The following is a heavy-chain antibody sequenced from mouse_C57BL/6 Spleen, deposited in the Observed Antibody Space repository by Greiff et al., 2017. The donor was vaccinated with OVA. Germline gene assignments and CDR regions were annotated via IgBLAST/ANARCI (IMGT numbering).Heavy chain of an antibody. D-gene: IGHD1-1*01. Sequence: QVQLQQSGPGLVQPSQSLSITCTVSGFSLTSYGVHWVRQSPGKGLEWLGVIWSGGSTDYNAAFISRLSISKDNSKRQVFFKMNSLQADNTAIYYCARKGGSSYNWYFDVWGTGTTVTVSS. CDR1: GFSLTSYG. V-gene: IGHV2-2*01. CDR2: IWSGGST. J-gene: IGHJ1*03. CDR3: ARKGGSSYNWYFDV.